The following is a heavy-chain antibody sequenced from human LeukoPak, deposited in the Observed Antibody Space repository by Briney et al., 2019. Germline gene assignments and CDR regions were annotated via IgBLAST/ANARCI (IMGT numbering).Heavy chain of an antibody. J-gene: IGHJ4*02. CDR2: IANSGGST. Sequence: GGSLRLSCAASGFTFTTYAMSWVRQAPGKGLEGVSTIANSGGSTYYADSVKDRFTISRDNSKNTLYLQMKGLRAEDMAVYYCAKSHSVEQRGYFDYWGQGTLVTVSS. CDR3: AKSHSVEQRGYFDY. D-gene: IGHD1/OR15-1a*01. CDR1: GFTFTTYA. V-gene: IGHV3-23*01.